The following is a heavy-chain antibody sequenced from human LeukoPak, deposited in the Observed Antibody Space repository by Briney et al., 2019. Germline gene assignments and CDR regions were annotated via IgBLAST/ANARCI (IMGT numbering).Heavy chain of an antibody. J-gene: IGHJ4*02. CDR1: GFTFSTHE. CDR3: ARYLVYYFDY. V-gene: IGHV3-48*03. CDR2: ISSSGRTI. Sequence: PGGSLRLSCAASGFTFSTHEMNWVRQAPGKGLQWVSYISSSGRTIYYADSVKGRFTISRDNAKNSLYLQMNSLRAEDTAVYYCARYLVYYFDYWGQGTLVTVSS.